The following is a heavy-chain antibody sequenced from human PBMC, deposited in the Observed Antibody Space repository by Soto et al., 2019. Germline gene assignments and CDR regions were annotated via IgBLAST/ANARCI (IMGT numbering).Heavy chain of an antibody. J-gene: IGHJ5*02. CDR3: ARSGIAAAGTAGGWFDP. V-gene: IGHV1-69*01. CDR2: IIPIFGTA. Sequence: QVQLVQSGAEVKKPGSSVKVSCKASGGTFSSYAISWVRQAPGQGLEWMGGIIPIFGTANYAQKFQGRVTITADESTSTAYMDLSSLRSEDTAVYYCARSGIAAAGTAGGWFDPWGQGTLVTVSS. D-gene: IGHD6-13*01. CDR1: GGTFSSYA.